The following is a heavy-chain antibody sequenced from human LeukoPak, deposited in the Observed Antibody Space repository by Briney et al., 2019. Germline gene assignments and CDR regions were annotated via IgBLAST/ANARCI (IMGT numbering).Heavy chain of an antibody. CDR1: GFTFSSYA. Sequence: GGSLRLSCAASGFTFSSYAMSWVHQAPGKGLEWVSAISGSGGSTYYADSVKGRFTISRDNSKNTLYLQTNSLRAEDTAVYYCAKDIAAAGSAYFNYWGQGTLVTVSS. CDR2: ISGSGGST. D-gene: IGHD6-13*01. V-gene: IGHV3-23*01. CDR3: AKDIAAAGSAYFNY. J-gene: IGHJ4*02.